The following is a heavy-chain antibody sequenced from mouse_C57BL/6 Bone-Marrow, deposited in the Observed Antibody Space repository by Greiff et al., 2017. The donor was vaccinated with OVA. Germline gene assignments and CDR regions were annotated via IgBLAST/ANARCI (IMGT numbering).Heavy chain of an antibody. D-gene: IGHD1-1*01. CDR1: GYTFTDYY. J-gene: IGHJ4*01. CDR2: INPNNGGT. V-gene: IGHV1-26*01. Sequence: EVQLQQSGPELVKPGASVKISCKASGYTFTDYYMNWVKQSHGKSLEWIGDINPNNGGTSYNQKFKGKATLTVDKSSSTAYMELRSLTSEDSAVYYCAREHYGSSWAMDYWGQGTSVTVSS. CDR3: AREHYGSSWAMDY.